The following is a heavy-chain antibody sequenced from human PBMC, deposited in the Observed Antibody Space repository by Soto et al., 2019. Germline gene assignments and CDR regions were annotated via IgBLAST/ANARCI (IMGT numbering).Heavy chain of an antibody. V-gene: IGHV3-53*04. CDR3: AREEYYYDSSGYLGGAYYYYGMDV. J-gene: IGHJ6*02. Sequence: PGGSLSLSCAAIRFTVNSNYMSWVRQASGKALEWVSVIFSGGSIYYADSVKGRFTISRHNSKNTLYLQMNSLRAEDTAVYYCAREEYYYDSSGYLGGAYYYYGMDVWGQGT. D-gene: IGHD3-22*01. CDR1: RFTVNSNY. CDR2: IFSGGSI.